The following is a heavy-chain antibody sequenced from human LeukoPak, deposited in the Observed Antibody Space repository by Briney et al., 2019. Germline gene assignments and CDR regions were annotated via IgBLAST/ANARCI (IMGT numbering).Heavy chain of an antibody. CDR1: GGSTSTYY. D-gene: IGHD3-22*01. CDR2: IYTSGST. Sequence: PSETLSLTCTVSGGSTSTYYWSWIRQPAGKGLEWIGRIYTSGSTNYDPSLKRRVTMSVDTSKNQFSLKLSSVTAADTAVYYCARTRYDYYDSSGEVSYYMDVWGKGTTVTISS. CDR3: ARTRYDYYDSSGEVSYYMDV. V-gene: IGHV4-4*07. J-gene: IGHJ6*03.